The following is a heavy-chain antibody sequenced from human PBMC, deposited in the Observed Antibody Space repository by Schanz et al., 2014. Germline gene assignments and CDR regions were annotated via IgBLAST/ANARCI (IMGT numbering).Heavy chain of an antibody. J-gene: IGHJ4*02. D-gene: IGHD6-19*01. CDR3: ARHGPLAGIPLDY. CDR1: GGSINSNSYY. CDR2: VFYTGTT. V-gene: IGHV4-39*01. Sequence: QLQLQESGPGLVKPSETLSLTCTVSGGSINSNSYYWGWIRQPPGKGLEWIGNVFYTGTTYTNPSLGSRLPLSVDASNNQFSLKLTSVTAADTAVYFCARHGPLAGIPLDYWGRGTLVTVSS.